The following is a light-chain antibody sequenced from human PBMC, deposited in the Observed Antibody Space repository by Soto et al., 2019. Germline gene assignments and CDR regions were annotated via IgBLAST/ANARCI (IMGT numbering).Light chain of an antibody. CDR3: QLYGGSHMFS. Sequence: EIVLTQSPGTLSLSPGEGAALSCRTSQSISSSYLAWYQQKPGQAPRLLIYAASSRATGIPDRFSGSGSGTDFTLTISRLEPEDFAVYYCQLYGGSHMFSFGQGTKLAIK. J-gene: IGKJ2*01. CDR1: QSISSSY. V-gene: IGKV3-20*01. CDR2: AAS.